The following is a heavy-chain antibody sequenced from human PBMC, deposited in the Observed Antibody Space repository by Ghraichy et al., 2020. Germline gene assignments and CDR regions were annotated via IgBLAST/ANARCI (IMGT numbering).Heavy chain of an antibody. D-gene: IGHD1-7*01. CDR2: TYYRSKWYD. J-gene: IGHJ4*02. Sequence: SQTLSLTCAISGERVSSSSAAWNWIRQSPSRGLEWLGRTYYRSKWYDDYAVSVKSRITITPDTSKNQFSLQLNSVTPDDTAVYYCALETPTTYFFDSWGRGTLVTVSS. CDR3: ALETPTTYFFDS. CDR1: GERVSSSSAA. V-gene: IGHV6-1*01.